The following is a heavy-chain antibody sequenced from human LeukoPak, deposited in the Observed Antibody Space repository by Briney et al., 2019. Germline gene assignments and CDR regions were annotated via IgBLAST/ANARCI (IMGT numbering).Heavy chain of an antibody. CDR3: AKDADDYVSYFDY. CDR2: ITASGPTT. V-gene: IGHV3-23*01. Sequence: PGGSLRLSCAASGFTLTTYAMTWVRQAPGKGLEWVSGITASGPTTYYADSVKGRFTFSRDNSKNTLYLQMNSLRAEDTAVYYCAKDADDYVSYFDYWGQGTPVTVSS. CDR1: GFTLTTYA. J-gene: IGHJ4*02. D-gene: IGHD4-17*01.